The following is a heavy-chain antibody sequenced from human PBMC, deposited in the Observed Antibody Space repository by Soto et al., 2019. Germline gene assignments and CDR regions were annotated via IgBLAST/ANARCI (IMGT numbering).Heavy chain of an antibody. Sequence: GASVKVSCKASGGTFSSYAISWVRQAPGQGLEWMGGIIPIFGTANYAQKFQGRVTITADESTSTAYMELSSLRSEDTAVYYCARGLIAAVYFDYWGQGTLVTVSS. V-gene: IGHV1-69*13. CDR3: ARGLIAAVYFDY. D-gene: IGHD6-13*01. CDR1: GGTFSSYA. CDR2: IIPIFGTA. J-gene: IGHJ4*02.